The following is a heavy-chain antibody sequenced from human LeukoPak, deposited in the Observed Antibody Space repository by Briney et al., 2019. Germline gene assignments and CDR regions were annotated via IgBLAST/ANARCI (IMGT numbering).Heavy chain of an antibody. CDR3: ARDLAAADPDDYYYYMDV. V-gene: IGHV1-2*02. CDR2: INPNSGGT. CDR1: GYTFTGYY. Sequence: ASVKVSCKASGYTFTGYYIHWVRQAPGQGLEWMGWINPNSGGTNYAQKFQGRVTMTRDTSISTAYMELSRLRSDDTAVYYCARDLAAADPDDYYYYMDVWGKGTTVTVSS. J-gene: IGHJ6*03. D-gene: IGHD6-13*01.